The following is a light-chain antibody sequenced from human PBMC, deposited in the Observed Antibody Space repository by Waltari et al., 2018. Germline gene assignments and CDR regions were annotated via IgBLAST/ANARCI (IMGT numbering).Light chain of an antibody. J-gene: IGLJ1*01. V-gene: IGLV2-23*01. Sequence: QSALTQPASVSGSPGQSITISCTGTSSDVGSYNLVSWYQQHPGKDPKLMIYEGSKRPSGVSNGFSGSKSGNTASLPSSGLQAEDDADYYCCSYAGSSTFYVFGTGTKVTIL. CDR3: CSYAGSSTFYV. CDR2: EGS. CDR1: SSDVGSYNL.